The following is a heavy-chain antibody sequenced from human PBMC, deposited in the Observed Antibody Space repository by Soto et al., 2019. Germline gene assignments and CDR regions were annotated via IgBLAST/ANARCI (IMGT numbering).Heavy chain of an antibody. CDR2: INHSGST. V-gene: IGHV4-34*01. CDR1: GGSFSGYY. CDR3: ARDPYYYGSGSPYLFDY. J-gene: IGHJ4*02. D-gene: IGHD3-10*01. Sequence: QVQLQQWGAGLLKPSETLSLTCAVYGGSFSGYYWSWIRQPPGKGLEWIGEINHSGSTNYNPSLKSRVTISVDTSKNQFSLKLSSVTAADTAVYYCARDPYYYGSGSPYLFDYWGQGTLVTVSS.